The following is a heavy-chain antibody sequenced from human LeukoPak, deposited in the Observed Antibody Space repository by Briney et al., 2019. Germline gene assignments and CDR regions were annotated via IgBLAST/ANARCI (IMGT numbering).Heavy chain of an antibody. V-gene: IGHV4-59*01. J-gene: IGHJ4*02. CDR1: GGSISSCY. CDR3: ARARWAGSSWYYFDY. CDR2: IYYSGST. Sequence: SETLSLTCTVSGGSISSCYWSWIRQPPGKGLEWIGYIYYSGSTNYNPSLKSRVTISVDTSKNQFSLKLSSVTAADTAVYYCARARWAGSSWYYFDYWGQGTLVTVSS. D-gene: IGHD6-13*01.